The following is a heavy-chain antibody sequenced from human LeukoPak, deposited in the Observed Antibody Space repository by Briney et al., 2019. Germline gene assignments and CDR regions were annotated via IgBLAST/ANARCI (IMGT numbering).Heavy chain of an antibody. J-gene: IGHJ4*02. CDR1: GYTFTGYY. CDR2: INPNSGGT. Sequence: ASVKVSCKASGYTFTGYYMHWVRQAPGQGLEWMGRINPNSGGTNYAQKFQGRVTITTDESTSTAYMELSSLRSEDTAVYYCARDKESYGSGSYYTFDYWGQGTLVTVSS. D-gene: IGHD3-10*01. V-gene: IGHV1-2*06. CDR3: ARDKESYGSGSYYTFDY.